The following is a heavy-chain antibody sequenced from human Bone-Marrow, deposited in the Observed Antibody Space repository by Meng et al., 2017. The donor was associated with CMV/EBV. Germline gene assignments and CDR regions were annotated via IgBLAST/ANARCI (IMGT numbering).Heavy chain of an antibody. Sequence: ASVKVSCKASGYTFTGYYMHWVRQAPGQGLEWMGWINPNSGGTNYAQKFQGRVTMTRGTSISTAYMELSRLRSDDTAVYYCARAAWELLLGVDYWGQGTLVTVSS. CDR2: INPNSGGT. D-gene: IGHD1-26*01. V-gene: IGHV1-2*02. J-gene: IGHJ4*02. CDR3: ARAAWELLLGVDY. CDR1: GYTFTGYY.